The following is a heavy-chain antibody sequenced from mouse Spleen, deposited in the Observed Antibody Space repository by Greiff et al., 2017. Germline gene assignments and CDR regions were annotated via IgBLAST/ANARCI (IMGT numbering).Heavy chain of an antibody. CDR2: ISYDGSN. Sequence: EVQRVESGPGLVKPSQSLSLTCSVTGYSITSGYYWKWIRQFPGNKLEWMGYISYDGSNNYNPSLKNRISITRDTSKNQFFLKLNSVTTEDTATYYCARHSYYFDYWGQGTTLTVSS. V-gene: IGHV3-6*01. CDR1: GYSITSGYY. J-gene: IGHJ2*01. CDR3: ARHSYYFDY.